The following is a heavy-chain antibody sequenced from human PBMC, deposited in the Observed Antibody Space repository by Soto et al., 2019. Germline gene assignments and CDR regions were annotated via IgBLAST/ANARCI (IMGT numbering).Heavy chain of an antibody. D-gene: IGHD3-10*01. J-gene: IGHJ4*02. Sequence: QVRLMESGGGVVQPGTSLRLSCVGSGFTFSSYGMHWVRQAPGKGLEWVAVIWSDGSNQYYGDSVKGRFTISRDNSKNTLYLQMDSLSVEDTAVYYCAREVNYNRGGNYFGYWGQGTLVTVSS. V-gene: IGHV3-33*01. CDR1: GFTFSSYG. CDR2: IWSDGSNQ. CDR3: AREVNYNRGGNYFGY.